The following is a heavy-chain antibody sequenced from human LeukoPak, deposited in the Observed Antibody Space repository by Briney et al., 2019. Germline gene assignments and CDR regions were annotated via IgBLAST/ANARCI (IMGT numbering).Heavy chain of an antibody. D-gene: IGHD3-22*01. CDR1: GGSISSSSYY. CDR3: ASYSGSITMIVPDY. Sequence: PSETLSLTCTVSGGSISSSSYYWGWIRQPPGKGLEWIGSIYYSGSTYYNPSLKSRVTISVDTSKNQFSLKLSSVTAADTAVYYCASYSGSITMIVPDYWGQGTLVTVSS. J-gene: IGHJ4*02. CDR2: IYYSGST. V-gene: IGHV4-39*01.